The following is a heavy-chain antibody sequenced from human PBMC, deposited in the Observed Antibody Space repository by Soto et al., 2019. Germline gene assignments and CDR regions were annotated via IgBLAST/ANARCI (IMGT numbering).Heavy chain of an antibody. CDR2: IWSDGSDK. Sequence: QVQLVESGGGVVQPGRSLRLSCAASGFTFRTYGMHWVRQAPGKGLEWVAVIWSDGSDKYYADSVKGRFTISRDNSKNTLYLQMNSLRAEDTAVYYCARDLIYYYDSTGYYQPGYWGQGTLVTVSS. V-gene: IGHV3-33*01. J-gene: IGHJ4*02. CDR1: GFTFRTYG. D-gene: IGHD3-22*01. CDR3: ARDLIYYYDSTGYYQPGY.